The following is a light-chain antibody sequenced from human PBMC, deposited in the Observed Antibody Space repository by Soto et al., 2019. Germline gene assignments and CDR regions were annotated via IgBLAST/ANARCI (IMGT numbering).Light chain of an antibody. V-gene: IGKV1-9*01. CDR3: QQLYIFPLT. J-gene: IGKJ5*01. Sequence: IHLTQSPSFLSASVGDRVTVTFRASQGISSFLAWYQQKPGKAPNLLMYAASTLQSGVPSRFCGGESGTEYTLTISSLQPEDSATYYCQQLYIFPLTFGQGTRLEIK. CDR2: AAS. CDR1: QGISSF.